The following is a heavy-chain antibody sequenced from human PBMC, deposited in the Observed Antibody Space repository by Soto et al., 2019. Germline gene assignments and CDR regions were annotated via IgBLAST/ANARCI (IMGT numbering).Heavy chain of an antibody. Sequence: QVQLRESGPGLVRPSETLSLTCTVSGGSITGYYWSWIRQPPGKGLEWIGYIYDSGTTTYNAALKSRVTISADTSKNQFSLNLRSVTAADPAVYYCARRNYGEEGSFFDFWGQGLLVTVSS. J-gene: IGHJ4*02. CDR1: GGSITGYY. D-gene: IGHD4-17*01. V-gene: IGHV4-59*08. CDR2: IYDSGTT. CDR3: ARRNYGEEGSFFDF.